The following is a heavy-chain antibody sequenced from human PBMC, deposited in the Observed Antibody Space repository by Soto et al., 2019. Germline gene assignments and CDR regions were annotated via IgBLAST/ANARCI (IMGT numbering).Heavy chain of an antibody. CDR3: ARDRGYDAHDYFYNAMDV. V-gene: IGHV1-69*13. Sequence: ASVKVSCKASGGTFSSYAISWVRQAPGQGLEWMGGIIPIFGTANYAQKLQGRVTITADESTSTAYMELSSLRSEDTAVYYCARDRGYDAHDYFYNAMDVWGQGTTGTVS. J-gene: IGHJ6*02. CDR2: IIPIFGTA. CDR1: GGTFSSYA. D-gene: IGHD2-15*01.